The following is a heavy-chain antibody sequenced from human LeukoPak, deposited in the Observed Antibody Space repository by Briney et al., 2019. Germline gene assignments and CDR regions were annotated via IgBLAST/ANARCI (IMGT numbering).Heavy chain of an antibody. J-gene: IGHJ4*02. Sequence: GGSLRLSCAASGFTFSNAWMSWVRQAPGKGLEWVGRIKSKTDGGTTDYAAPVKGRFTISRDDSKNTLYLQMNSLRAEDTAVYYCASRSGRSTTRDYWGQGTLVTVSS. V-gene: IGHV3-15*01. CDR1: GFTFSNAW. CDR2: IKSKTDGGTT. D-gene: IGHD2-2*01. CDR3: ASRSGRSTTRDY.